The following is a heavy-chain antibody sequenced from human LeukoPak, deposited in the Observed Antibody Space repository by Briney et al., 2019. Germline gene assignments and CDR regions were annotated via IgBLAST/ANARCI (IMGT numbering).Heavy chain of an antibody. CDR3: TTVSYGNDLLWFGELLSPPHYFDY. D-gene: IGHD3-10*01. Sequence: GGSLRLSCAASGFTFSNAWMSWVRQAPGKGLEWVGRIKSKTDGGTTDYAAPVKGRFTISRDDSKNTLYLQMNSLKTEDTAVYYCTTVSYGNDLLWFGELLSPPHYFDYWGQGTLVTVSP. V-gene: IGHV3-15*01. CDR1: GFTFSNAW. CDR2: IKSKTDGGTT. J-gene: IGHJ4*02.